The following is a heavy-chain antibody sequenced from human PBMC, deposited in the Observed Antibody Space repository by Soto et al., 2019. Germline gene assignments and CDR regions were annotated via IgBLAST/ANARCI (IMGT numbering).Heavy chain of an antibody. D-gene: IGHD3-22*01. Sequence: SETLSLTCAVSGGSISSGGYSWSWIRQPPGKGLEWIGNIYYSGSTHYNPSLESRVTISVDTSKNQFSLKLSSVTAADTAVYYCARQTDSYYTFDAFDIWGQGTMVTVSS. J-gene: IGHJ3*02. CDR2: IYYSGST. V-gene: IGHV4-39*01. CDR3: ARQTDSYYTFDAFDI. CDR1: GGSISSGGYS.